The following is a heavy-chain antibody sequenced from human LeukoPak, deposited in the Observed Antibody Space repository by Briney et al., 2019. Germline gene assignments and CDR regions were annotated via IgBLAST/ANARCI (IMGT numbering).Heavy chain of an antibody. CDR2: IRSKAYGGTT. V-gene: IGHV3-49*03. D-gene: IGHD4-17*01. CDR3: TREDYGDYVRRRWFDP. J-gene: IGHJ5*02. CDR1: GFTFGDYA. Sequence: GGSLRLSCTASGFTFGDYAMSWFRQAPGKGLEWVGFIRSKAYGGTTEYAASVKGRFTISRDDSESIAYLQMNSLKTEDTAVYYCTREDYGDYVRRRWFDPWGQGTLVTVSS.